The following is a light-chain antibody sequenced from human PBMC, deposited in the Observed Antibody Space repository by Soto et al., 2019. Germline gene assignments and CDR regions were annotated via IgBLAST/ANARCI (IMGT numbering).Light chain of an antibody. Sequence: EILFTQSPFTLSLSPGERATLSCRASQSVSSSYLAWYQQKPGQAPRLLIYDASNRATGVPTRFSGSGSGTDFTLTISSLEPEDFAVYYCQQRNKWPPVTFGGGTKVDIK. CDR1: QSVSSSY. CDR3: QQRNKWPPVT. V-gene: IGKV3-11*01. J-gene: IGKJ4*01. CDR2: DAS.